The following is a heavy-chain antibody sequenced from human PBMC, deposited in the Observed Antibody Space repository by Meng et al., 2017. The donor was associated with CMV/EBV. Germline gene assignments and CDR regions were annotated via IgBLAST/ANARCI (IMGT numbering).Heavy chain of an antibody. V-gene: IGHV1-8*01. CDR1: GYTFTSYD. CDR2: MNPNSGNT. J-gene: IGHJ4*02. Sequence: ASVQVSCKASGYTFTSYDINWVRQATGQGLEWMGWMNPNSGNTGYAQKFQGRVTMTRNNSISTAYMELSSLRSEDTAVYYCASELFCSSTSCWWGQGTLVTVSS. CDR3: ASELFCSSTSCW. D-gene: IGHD2-2*01.